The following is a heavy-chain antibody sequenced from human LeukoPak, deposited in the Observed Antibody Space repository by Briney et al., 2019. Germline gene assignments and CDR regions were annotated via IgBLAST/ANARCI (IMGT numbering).Heavy chain of an antibody. V-gene: IGHV3-23*01. J-gene: IGHJ3*02. D-gene: IGHD3-22*01. Sequence: GGSLRLSCAASGFIISNYAMSWVRQAPGEGLQWVASLTTSGSSTFYADSVKGRFTISRDNSKNILYLQMNSVRAEDTAVYYCARALYDSSDSDAFDSWGQGTMVTVSS. CDR1: GFIISNYA. CDR2: LTTSGSST. CDR3: ARALYDSSDSDAFDS.